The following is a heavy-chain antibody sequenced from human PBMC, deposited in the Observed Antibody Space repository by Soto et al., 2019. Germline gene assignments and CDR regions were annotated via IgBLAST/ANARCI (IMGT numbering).Heavy chain of an antibody. V-gene: IGHV3-33*01. J-gene: IGHJ4*02. CDR3: ARDPPDDSSGYYSLDY. Sequence: GGSLRISCAASGFTFCSYGMHGVRQAPGKGLEWVAVMWSEGGNKYYADSVKGRFTISRDNSKNTLYLQMNSLRAEDTAVYYCARDPPDDSSGYYSLDYWGQGTLVTVSS. CDR2: MWSEGGNK. D-gene: IGHD3-22*01. CDR1: GFTFCSYG.